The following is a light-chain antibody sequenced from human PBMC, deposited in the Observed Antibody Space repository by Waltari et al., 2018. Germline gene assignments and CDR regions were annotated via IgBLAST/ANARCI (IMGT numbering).Light chain of an antibody. J-gene: IGLJ3*02. CDR3: CSYAGSSTLV. Sequence: HSPLTQPPSVSGSPGQSITIRCTGTSSDVGSYNLVTWYQQHPDKAPKLMIYEDSKRPSGVSNRFPGYKSGNTASLTISGLQAEDEADDYCCSYAGSSTLVFGGGTKLTVL. CDR2: EDS. CDR1: SSDVGSYNL. V-gene: IGLV2-23*01.